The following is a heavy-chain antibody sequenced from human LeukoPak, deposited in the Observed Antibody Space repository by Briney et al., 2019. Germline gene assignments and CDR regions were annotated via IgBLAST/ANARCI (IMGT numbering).Heavy chain of an antibody. CDR1: GFTFGDYA. CDR2: IRSKAYGGTT. D-gene: IGHD2-2*01. V-gene: IGHV3-49*04. J-gene: IGHJ6*02. Sequence: GRSLRLSCTASGFTFGDYAMSWVRQAPGKGLEWVGFIRSKAYGGTTEYAASVKGRFTISRDDSKSIAYLQMNSLKAEDTAVYYCTREEYQQYYYGMDVWGQGTTATVSS. CDR3: TREEYQQYYYGMDV.